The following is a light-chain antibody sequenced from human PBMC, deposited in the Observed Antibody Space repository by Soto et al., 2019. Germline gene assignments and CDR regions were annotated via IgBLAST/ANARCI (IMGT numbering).Light chain of an antibody. V-gene: IGKV1-8*01. CDR3: QQYYSYPLT. Sequence: AIRMTQSPSSLSASTGDRVTITCRASQGISSYLAWYQQKPGKAPKLLIYAASTLQSGGPSRFSGSGSGTDFTLTNSCLQSEDVATYYCQQYYSYPLTFGGGTKVEIK. CDR1: QGISSY. CDR2: AAS. J-gene: IGKJ4*01.